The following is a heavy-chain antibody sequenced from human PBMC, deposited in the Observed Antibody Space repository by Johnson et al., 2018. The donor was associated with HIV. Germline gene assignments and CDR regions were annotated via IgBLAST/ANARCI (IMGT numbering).Heavy chain of an antibody. CDR2: ISYAGNRT. J-gene: IGHJ3*02. CDR3: AIVGTRTSVFDT. V-gene: IGHV3-30*03. Sequence: QMLLVESGGDVVQPGGPLRLSCAASGFTFSSFGMHWVRQAPGKALEWVAVISYAGNRTYYPDAVKGRFTISRDNSKNTLYLHMTSLRTEDTAVYYCAIVGTRTSVFDTWGQGTLVTVSS. CDR1: GFTFSSFG. D-gene: IGHD1-7*01.